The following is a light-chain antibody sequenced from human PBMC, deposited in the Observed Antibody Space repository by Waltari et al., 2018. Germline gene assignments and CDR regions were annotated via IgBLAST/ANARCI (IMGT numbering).Light chain of an antibody. CDR1: QDISNY. Sequence: DIQMTQSPSSLSASVGERVTITCQASQDISNYLNWYQQKPGKAPKLLIYDASNLETGVPSRFSGSGSGTDFTFTISSLQPEDIATYYCQQYDNLPFTFGGGTKVEIK. V-gene: IGKV1-33*01. CDR2: DAS. J-gene: IGKJ4*01. CDR3: QQYDNLPFT.